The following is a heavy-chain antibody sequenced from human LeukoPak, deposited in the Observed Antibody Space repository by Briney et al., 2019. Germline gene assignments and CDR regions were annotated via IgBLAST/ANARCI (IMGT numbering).Heavy chain of an antibody. CDR1: GGSISGSY. V-gene: IGHV4-59*01. J-gene: IGHJ4*02. D-gene: IGHD4-17*01. Sequence: PSETLSLTCTVSGGSISGSYWSWLRQPPGKGLEWIAYMYNSGSTNYNPSLKSRVTISIDTSKNQFSLKLSSLAAADTAIYYCARGIESYGDYGYWGQGILVTVSS. CDR2: MYNSGST. CDR3: ARGIESYGDYGY.